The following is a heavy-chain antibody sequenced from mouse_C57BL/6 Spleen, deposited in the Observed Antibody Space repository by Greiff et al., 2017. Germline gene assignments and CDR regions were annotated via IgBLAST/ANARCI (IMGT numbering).Heavy chain of an antibody. J-gene: IGHJ3*01. CDR1: GYSFTGYY. V-gene: IGHV1-42*01. Sequence: EVQLQQSGPELVKPGASVKISCKASGYSFTGYYMNWVKQSPEKSLEWIGEINPSTGGTTYNQKFKAKATLTVDKSSSTAYMQLNSLTSEDSAVYYCAREAYWGQGTLVTVSA. CDR3: AREAY. CDR2: INPSTGGT.